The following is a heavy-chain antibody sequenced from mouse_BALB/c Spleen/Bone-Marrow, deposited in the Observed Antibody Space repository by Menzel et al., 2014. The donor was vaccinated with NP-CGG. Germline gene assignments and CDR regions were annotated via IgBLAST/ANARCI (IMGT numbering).Heavy chain of an antibody. CDR3: ARHYYGTSYVGYFDY. V-gene: IGHV14-1*02. J-gene: IGHJ2*01. CDR2: IDPENGNT. D-gene: IGHD1-1*01. CDR1: GFNIKDYY. Sequence: EVQLQQSGAELVRPGALVKLSCKASGFNIKDYYMHWVKQRPEQGLEWIGWIDPENGNTIYDPKFQGKASITADTSSNTAYLQLSSLTSEDTAVYYCARHYYGTSYVGYFDYWGQGTTLTVSP.